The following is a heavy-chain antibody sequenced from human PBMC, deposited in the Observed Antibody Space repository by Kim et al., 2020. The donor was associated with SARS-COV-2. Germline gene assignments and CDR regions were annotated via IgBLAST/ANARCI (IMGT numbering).Heavy chain of an antibody. J-gene: IGHJ4*02. Sequence: GGSLRLSCAASGFTFSSYSMNWVRQAPGKGLEWVSSISSSSSYIYYADSVKGRFTISRDNAKNSLYLQMNSLRAEDTAVYYCASTDFWSGYYWGWGQGTLVTVSS. D-gene: IGHD3-3*01. CDR3: ASTDFWSGYYWG. CDR1: GFTFSSYS. CDR2: ISSSSSYI. V-gene: IGHV3-21*01.